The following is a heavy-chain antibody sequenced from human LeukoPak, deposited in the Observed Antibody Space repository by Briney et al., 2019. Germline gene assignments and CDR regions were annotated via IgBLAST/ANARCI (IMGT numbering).Heavy chain of an antibody. CDR2: IRYDGSNK. CDR1: GFTFSSYG. D-gene: IGHD1-26*01. Sequence: GGSLRLSCAASGFTFSSYGMHWVRQAPGKGLEWVAFIRYDGSNKYYADSVKGRFTISRDNAKNSLYLQMNSLRAEDTAVYYCARVGAGYNWFDPWGQGTLVTVSS. J-gene: IGHJ5*02. V-gene: IGHV3-30*02. CDR3: ARVGAGYNWFDP.